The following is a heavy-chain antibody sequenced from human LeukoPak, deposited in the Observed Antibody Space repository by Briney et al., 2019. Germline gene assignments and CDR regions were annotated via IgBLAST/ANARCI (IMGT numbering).Heavy chain of an antibody. D-gene: IGHD2-2*01. V-gene: IGHV4-30-4*01. CDR2: IYYSGST. Sequence: SETLSLTCTVSGGSISSGDYYWSWIRQPPGKGLEWIGYIYYSGSTYYNPSLKSRVTISVDTSKNQFSLKLSSVTAADTAVYYCARVPAATIDRLYYYYYGMDVWGQGTTVTVSS. CDR1: GGSISSGDYY. J-gene: IGHJ6*02. CDR3: ARVPAATIDRLYYYYYGMDV.